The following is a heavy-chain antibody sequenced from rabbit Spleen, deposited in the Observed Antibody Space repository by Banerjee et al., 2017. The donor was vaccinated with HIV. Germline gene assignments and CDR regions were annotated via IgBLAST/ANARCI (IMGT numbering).Heavy chain of an antibody. J-gene: IGHJ3*01. D-gene: IGHD1-1*01. CDR1: GFSFSNKDV. V-gene: IGHV1S45*01. CDR3: VSGCYISICGLDL. Sequence: QEQLEASGGGVEKPEGSMKISCTACGFSFSNKDVMCWVRPAPGKGLEWIACINVGSKYTYSSTWAKCRFTNFTSSSTSVPLQILTLAAADTSSYFCVSGCYISICGLDLWGQGTLVTVS. CDR2: INVGSKYT.